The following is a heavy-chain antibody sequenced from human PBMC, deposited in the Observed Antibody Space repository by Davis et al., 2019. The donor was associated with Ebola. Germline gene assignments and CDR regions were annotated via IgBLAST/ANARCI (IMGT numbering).Heavy chain of an antibody. Sequence: SETLSLTCTVSGGSVSSGSYYWSWIRQPPGKGLEWIGYIYYSGSTNYNPSLKSRVTISVDTSKNQFSLKLSSVTAADTAVYYCARDLTKWGQGTLDTVSS. CDR3: ARDLTK. D-gene: IGHD4-11*01. J-gene: IGHJ1*01. CDR1: GGSVSSGSYY. V-gene: IGHV4-61*01. CDR2: IYYSGST.